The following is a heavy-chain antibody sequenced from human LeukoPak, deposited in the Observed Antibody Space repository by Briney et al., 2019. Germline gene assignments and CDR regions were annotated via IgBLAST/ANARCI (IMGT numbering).Heavy chain of an antibody. CDR3: ARDLDWRPSQPDWGWDP. Sequence: ASVKVSCKASGYTFTSYAMNWVRQAPGQGLEWMGWINTNTGNPTYAQGFTGRFVFSLDTSVSTAYLQISSLKAEDTAVYYCARDLDWRPSQPDWGWDPWGQGTLVTVSS. J-gene: IGHJ5*02. V-gene: IGHV7-4-1*02. D-gene: IGHD7-27*01. CDR1: GYTFTSYA. CDR2: INTNTGNP.